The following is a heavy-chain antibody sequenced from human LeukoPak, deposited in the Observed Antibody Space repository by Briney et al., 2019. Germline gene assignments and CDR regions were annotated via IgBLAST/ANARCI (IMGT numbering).Heavy chain of an antibody. D-gene: IGHD6-6*01. CDR2: IYTSGST. V-gene: IGHV4-4*07. CDR1: SGSLGSYY. J-gene: IGHJ4*02. Sequence: SETLSLTCTVSSGSLGSYYWNWLRQPAGKGLEWNGHIYTSGSTNYNPSLKSRVTMSVDTSQNHFSLKLNSVTAADTAFYYCAREYSSSSGKALDYWGQGTLVTVSS. CDR3: AREYSSSSGKALDY.